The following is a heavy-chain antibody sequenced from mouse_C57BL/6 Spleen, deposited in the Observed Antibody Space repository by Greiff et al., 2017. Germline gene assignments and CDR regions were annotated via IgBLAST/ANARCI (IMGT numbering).Heavy chain of an antibody. D-gene: IGHD2-2*01. V-gene: IGHV10-3*01. Sequence: EVMLVESGGGLVQPKGSLKLSCAASGFTFNTYAMHWVRQAPGKGLEWVARIRSKSSNYATYYADSVKDRFTISRDDSHSMLYLQMNNLKTEDTAMYYWVRSPFYGYDGAMDYWGQGTSVTVSS. CDR3: VRSPFYGYDGAMDY. CDR2: IRSKSSNYAT. CDR1: GFTFNTYA. J-gene: IGHJ4*01.